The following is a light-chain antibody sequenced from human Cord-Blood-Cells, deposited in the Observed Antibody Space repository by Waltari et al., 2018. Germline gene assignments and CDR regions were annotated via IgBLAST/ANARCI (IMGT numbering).Light chain of an antibody. CDR3: SSYTSSSTLV. CDR1: SSDVGGSNY. CDR2: EVS. V-gene: IGLV2-14*01. Sequence: QSALTQPASVSGSPGQSITISCTGTSSDVGGSNYASWYQQHPGKAPKLMIYEVSNRPSGVSNRFSGSKSGHTASLTISGLQAEDEADYYCSSYTSSSTLVFGTGTKVTVL. J-gene: IGLJ1*01.